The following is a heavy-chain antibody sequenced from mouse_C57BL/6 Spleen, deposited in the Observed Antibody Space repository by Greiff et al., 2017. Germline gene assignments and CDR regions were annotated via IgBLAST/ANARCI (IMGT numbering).Heavy chain of an antibody. CDR3: AMTEDYARDY. J-gene: IGHJ4*01. CDR2: IRNKANGYTT. V-gene: IGHV7-3*01. CDR1: GFTFTDYY. Sequence: EVKLMESGGGLVQPGGSLSLSCAASGFTFTDYYMSWVRQPPGKALEWLGFIRNKANGYTTEYSASVKGRFTISRDNSQSILYRQRNALRAEDSATYYCAMTEDYARDYWGQGTSVTVSS.